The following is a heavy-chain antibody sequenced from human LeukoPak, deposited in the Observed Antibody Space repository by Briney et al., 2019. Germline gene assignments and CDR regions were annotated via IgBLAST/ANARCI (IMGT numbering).Heavy chain of an antibody. D-gene: IGHD3-10*01. CDR2: ISSSSSSI. CDR3: ARDDHDYYGPDV. V-gene: IGHV3-21*01. CDR1: GFTFSSYS. J-gene: IGHJ6*02. Sequence: GGSLRLSCAASGFTFSSYSMNWVRQAPGKGLEWVSSISSSSSSIYYADSVKGRFTISRDNAKNSLYLQMNSLRAEDTAVYYCARDDHDYYGPDVWGQGTTVTVSS.